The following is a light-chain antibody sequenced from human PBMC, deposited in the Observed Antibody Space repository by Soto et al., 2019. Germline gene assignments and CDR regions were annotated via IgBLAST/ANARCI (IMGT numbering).Light chain of an antibody. CDR1: SSNIGAGYD. Sequence: QSVLTQPPSVSGAPGQRVTISCIGSSSNIGAGYDVHWYQQLPGTAPKLLIYVNNNRPSGVPDRFSGSKSGTSASLAITGLQAEDEADYYCQSYDSSLSGWVFGGGTKVTVL. V-gene: IGLV1-40*01. CDR3: QSYDSSLSGWV. CDR2: VNN. J-gene: IGLJ3*02.